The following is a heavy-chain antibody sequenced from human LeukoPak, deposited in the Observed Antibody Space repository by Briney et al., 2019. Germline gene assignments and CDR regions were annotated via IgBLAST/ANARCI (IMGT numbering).Heavy chain of an antibody. D-gene: IGHD6-19*01. V-gene: IGHV4-30-2*01. CDR3: ARLPIHSSGWYDHYFDY. CDR1: GGSISSGGYY. CDR2: IYHSGST. Sequence: PSETLSLTCSVSGGSISSGGYYWSWIRQPPGKGLEWIGYIYHSGSTYYNPSLKSRVTISVDTSKNHFSLKLSSVTAADTAVYYCARLPIHSSGWYDHYFDYWGQGTLVTVSS. J-gene: IGHJ4*02.